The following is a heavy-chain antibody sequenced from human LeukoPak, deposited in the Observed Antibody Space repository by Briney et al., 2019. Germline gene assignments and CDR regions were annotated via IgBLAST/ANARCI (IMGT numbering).Heavy chain of an antibody. D-gene: IGHD1-26*01. J-gene: IGHJ5*01. CDR1: GGSINSGSYS. Sequence: PSQTLSLTCTVSGGSINSGSYSWSWIRQPAGKGLEWIGRIYPSGNTNYNPSLKSRVTMSVDTSKNQFSLRLSSVTAADTAVYYCARVRSTSWFDSWGQGTLVTVSS. V-gene: IGHV4-61*02. CDR3: ARVRSTSWFDS. CDR2: IYPSGNT.